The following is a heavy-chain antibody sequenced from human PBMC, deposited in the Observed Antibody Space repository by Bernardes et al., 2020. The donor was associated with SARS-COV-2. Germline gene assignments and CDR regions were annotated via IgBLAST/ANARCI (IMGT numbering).Heavy chain of an antibody. CDR3: ARVLRGVFA. CDR2: IKEDGSEK. Sequence: GGSLRLSCAASGFTFGNYWMSWVRQAPGKGLEWVANIKEDGSEKYYVDSVKGRFTISRDNAENSLFLHMKSLSAEDTAFYYCARVLRGVFAWGQGTLVTVSS. V-gene: IGHV3-7*01. J-gene: IGHJ5*02. CDR1: GFTFGNYW. D-gene: IGHD3-16*01.